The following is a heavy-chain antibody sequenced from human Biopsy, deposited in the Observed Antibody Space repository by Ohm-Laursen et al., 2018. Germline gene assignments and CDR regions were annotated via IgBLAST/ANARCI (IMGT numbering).Heavy chain of an antibody. V-gene: IGHV4-34*01. Sequence: PSDTLSLTCGVYGGSFSGYYCSWIRQPPGKGLEWIGEINDSGRTNYNPSLRSRVTFSVDTSKNQFSLKLSSLTAADTAVYYCARGTNYYGSGRNRHWFDPWGQGTQVTVSS. CDR2: INDSGRT. CDR3: ARGTNYYGSGRNRHWFDP. J-gene: IGHJ5*02. D-gene: IGHD3-10*01. CDR1: GGSFSGYY.